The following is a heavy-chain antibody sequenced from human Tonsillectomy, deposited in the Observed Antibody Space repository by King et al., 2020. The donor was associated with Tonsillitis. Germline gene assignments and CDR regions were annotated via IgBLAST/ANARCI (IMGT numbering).Heavy chain of an antibody. D-gene: IGHD2/OR15-2a*01. CDR2: ISFDGSDK. J-gene: IGHJ4*02. CDR3: ARATFQGGGTFFDC. V-gene: IGHV3-30*01. Sequence: VQLVESGGGVVQPGRSLRLSWAASGFTFSSYALHWVRQAPGKGLEWVALISFDGSDKYYADSVKGRFSISRDNSNNTLYLQMNSLRAEDTAVYYCARATFQGGGTFFDCWGQGTLVTVSS. CDR1: GFTFSSYA.